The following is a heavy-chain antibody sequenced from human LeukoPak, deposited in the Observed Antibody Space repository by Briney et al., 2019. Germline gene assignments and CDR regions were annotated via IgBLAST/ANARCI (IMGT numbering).Heavy chain of an antibody. Sequence: PGGSLRLSCAASGFTFSSYAMNWVRQAPGKGLEWASAISGSGGSPYYADPVKGRFTISRDNSKNTLYLQMNSLRAEDTAVYYCAKDSTVTTGFKFDPWGQGTLVTVSS. CDR3: AKDSTVTTGFKFDP. D-gene: IGHD4-17*01. J-gene: IGHJ5*02. CDR1: GFTFSSYA. CDR2: ISGSGGSP. V-gene: IGHV3-23*01.